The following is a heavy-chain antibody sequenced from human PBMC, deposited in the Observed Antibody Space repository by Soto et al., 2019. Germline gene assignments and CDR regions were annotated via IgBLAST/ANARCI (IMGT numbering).Heavy chain of an antibody. CDR1: GYSFTSYW. J-gene: IGHJ4*02. CDR2: IYPGDSDT. CDR3: ARPYYDFWSGYALGY. V-gene: IGHV5-51*01. D-gene: IGHD3-3*01. Sequence: EVQLVQSGAEVKKPGESLKISCKGSGYSFTSYWIGWVRQMPGKGLEWMGIIYPGDSDTRYSPSFQGQVTISADKSISTAYLQWSSLKASDTAMYYCARPYYDFWSGYALGYWGQGTLVTVSS.